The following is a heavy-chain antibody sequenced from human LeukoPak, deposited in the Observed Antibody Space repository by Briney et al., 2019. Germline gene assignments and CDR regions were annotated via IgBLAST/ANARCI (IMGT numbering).Heavy chain of an antibody. Sequence: PGGSLRLSCTASGFTFSSYGIHWVRQAPGKGLEWVALISYDGSNKYYADSVKGRFTISRDNYKNTLYLQMNSLRADDTAVYYCARDGKYDYGDYPSTWYYYMDVWGKGTTVTVSS. V-gene: IGHV3-30*19. J-gene: IGHJ6*03. CDR1: GFTFSSYG. D-gene: IGHD4-17*01. CDR2: ISYDGSNK. CDR3: ARDGKYDYGDYPSTWYYYMDV.